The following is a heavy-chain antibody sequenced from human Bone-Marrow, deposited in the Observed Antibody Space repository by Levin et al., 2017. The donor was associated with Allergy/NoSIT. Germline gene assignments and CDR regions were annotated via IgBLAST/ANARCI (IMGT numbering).Heavy chain of an antibody. J-gene: IGHJ6*03. CDR1: GYTFTNYG. V-gene: IGHV1-18*01. D-gene: IGHD6-19*01. Sequence: NPGESLKISCKASGYTFTNYGISWVRQAPGQGLECVGWVSAYNGYTNYAHNVQGRVTMTTDTSTSTAYMELRSLRSDDTAVYYFARGVIAVAPFYYYYMDVWGKGTTVTVSS. CDR2: VSAYNGYT. CDR3: ARGVIAVAPFYYYYMDV.